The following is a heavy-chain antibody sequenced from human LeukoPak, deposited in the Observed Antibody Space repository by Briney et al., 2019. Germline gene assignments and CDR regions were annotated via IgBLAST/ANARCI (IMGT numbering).Heavy chain of an antibody. CDR2: ISYDGSNK. CDR3: AKDEDSSGSTEDAFDI. D-gene: IGHD6-19*01. CDR1: GFTFSNYW. Sequence: PGGSLRLSCAASGFTFSNYWVNWVRQAPGKGLEWVAVISYDGSNKYYADSVKGRFTISRDNSKNTLYLQMNSLRAEDTAVYYCAKDEDSSGSTEDAFDIWGQGTMVTVSS. V-gene: IGHV3-30*18. J-gene: IGHJ3*02.